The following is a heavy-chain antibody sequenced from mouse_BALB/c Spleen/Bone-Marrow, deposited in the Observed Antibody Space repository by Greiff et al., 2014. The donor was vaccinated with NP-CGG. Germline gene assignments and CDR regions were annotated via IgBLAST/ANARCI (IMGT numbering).Heavy chain of an antibody. D-gene: IGHD2-14*01. Sequence: QVQLQQSGAELVKPGASVKMSCKASGYTSTSYWMHWVKQRPGQGLEWIGVIDPSDSYTSYNQKFKGKATLTVDTSSSTAYMQLSSLTSEYSAVYYCTIYYRSFAYWGQGTLVTVTA. J-gene: IGHJ3*01. CDR3: TIYYRSFAY. V-gene: IGHV1S127*01. CDR1: GYTSTSYW. CDR2: IDPSDSYT.